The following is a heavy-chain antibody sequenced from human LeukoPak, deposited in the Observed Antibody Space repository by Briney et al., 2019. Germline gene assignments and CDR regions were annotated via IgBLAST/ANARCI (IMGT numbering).Heavy chain of an antibody. V-gene: IGHV3-21*01. CDR3: ARDAYSERDFDY. CDR2: ISSSSSYI. CDR1: GFTFSSYS. Sequence: GGSLRLSCAASGFTFSSYSMNWVRQAPGKGLEWVSSISSSSSYIYYADSVKGRFTISRDNAKNSLYLQMNSLRAEGTAVYYCARDAYSERDFDYWGQGTLVTVSS. J-gene: IGHJ4*02. D-gene: IGHD1-1*01.